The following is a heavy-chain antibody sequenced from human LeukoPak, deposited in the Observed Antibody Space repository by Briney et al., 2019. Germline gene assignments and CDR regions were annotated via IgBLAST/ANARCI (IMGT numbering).Heavy chain of an antibody. J-gene: IGHJ3*02. CDR2: IYYSGST. V-gene: IGHV4-31*03. CDR1: GGSISSGGYY. Sequence: TPSQTLSLTCTVSGGSISSGGYYWSWIRQHPGKGLEWIGYIYYSGSTYYNPSLKSRVTISVDTSKNQFSLKLSSVTAADTAVYYCASYDSSGYYLGGRFDAFDIWGQGTMVTVSS. D-gene: IGHD3-22*01. CDR3: ASYDSSGYYLGGRFDAFDI.